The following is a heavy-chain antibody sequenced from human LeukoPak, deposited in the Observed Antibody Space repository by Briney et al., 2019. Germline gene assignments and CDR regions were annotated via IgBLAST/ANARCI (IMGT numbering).Heavy chain of an antibody. CDR1: GYRFTIYW. CDR2: INPGDSDT. J-gene: IGHJ4*02. D-gene: IGHD6-13*01. CDR3: ARQYTSSSPFDY. V-gene: IGHV5-51*01. Sequence: GESLKISCKGSGYRFTIYWIGWVRQMPGKGLEWMGIINPGDSDTRYSPSFQGQVTISADKSISTAYLQWSSLKASDTAMYHCARQYTSSSPFDYWGQGTLVTLSS.